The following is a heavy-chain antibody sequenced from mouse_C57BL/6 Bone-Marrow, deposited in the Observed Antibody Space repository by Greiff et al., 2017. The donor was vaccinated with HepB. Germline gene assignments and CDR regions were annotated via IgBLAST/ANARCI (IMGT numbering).Heavy chain of an antibody. V-gene: IGHV1-82*01. Sequence: VQLQQSGPELVKPGASVKISCKASGYAFSSSWMHWVKQRPGKGLEWIGRIYPGDGDTNYNGKLKGKATLTADRSSSTAYMQLSSLTSEVSAVYFCASLSYYDGSGADWGQGTLVTVSA. J-gene: IGHJ3*01. CDR3: ASLSYYDGSGAD. D-gene: IGHD1-1*01. CDR2: IYPGDGDT. CDR1: GYAFSSSW.